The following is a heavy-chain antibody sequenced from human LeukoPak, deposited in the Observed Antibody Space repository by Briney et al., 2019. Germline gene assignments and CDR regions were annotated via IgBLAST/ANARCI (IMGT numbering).Heavy chain of an antibody. Sequence: ASVKVSCKASGGTFSSYAISWVRQAPGQGLEWMGRIIPIFGTANYAQKFQGRVTITADESTSTAYMELSSLRSEDTAVYYCAGGAYDFWSGYYSINDAFDIWGQGTMVTVSS. CDR1: GGTFSSYA. D-gene: IGHD3-3*01. V-gene: IGHV1-69*13. CDR3: AGGAYDFWSGYYSINDAFDI. J-gene: IGHJ3*02. CDR2: IIPIFGTA.